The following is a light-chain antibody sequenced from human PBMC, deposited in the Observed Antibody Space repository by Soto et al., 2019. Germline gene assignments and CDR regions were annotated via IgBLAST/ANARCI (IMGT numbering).Light chain of an antibody. CDR3: QHYGSSPRT. J-gene: IGKJ3*01. CDR2: GAS. CDR1: QSVSSSF. Sequence: EIVLTQSPGTLSLSPGERATLSCRASQSVSSSFLAWYQQKPGQAPRLLIYGASSRATDIPDRFSGSGSGTDFTLTISRMETEDFAVYYCQHYGSSPRTFGPGTTVDIK. V-gene: IGKV3-20*01.